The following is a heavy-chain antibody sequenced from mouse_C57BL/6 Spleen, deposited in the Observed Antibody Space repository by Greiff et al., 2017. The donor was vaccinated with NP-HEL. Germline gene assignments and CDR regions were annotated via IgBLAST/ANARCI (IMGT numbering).Heavy chain of an antibody. CDR1: GYTFTDYY. CDR2: LNPNNGGT. Sequence: EVQLQQSGPELVKPGASVKISCKASGYTFTDYYMNWVKQSHGKSLEWIGDLNPNNGGTSYNQKFKGKATLTVDKSSRTAYMELRSRTSEDSAVYYCARRRGITTVVEGFAYWGQGTLVTVSA. D-gene: IGHD1-1*01. CDR3: ARRRGITTVVEGFAY. J-gene: IGHJ3*01. V-gene: IGHV1-26*01.